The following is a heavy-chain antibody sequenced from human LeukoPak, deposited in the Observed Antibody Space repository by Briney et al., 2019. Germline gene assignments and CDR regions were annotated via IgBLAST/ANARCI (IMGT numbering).Heavy chain of an antibody. CDR1: GGSISSGSYD. CDR3: AREITIFGVVIGYMDV. D-gene: IGHD3-3*01. CDR2: IYTSGST. J-gene: IGHJ6*03. Sequence: SETLSLTCTVSGGSISSGSYDWSWIRQPAGKGLEWIVRIYTSGSTNYNPSLKSRVTISVDTSKSQFSLKLSSVTAADTAVYYCAREITIFGVVIGYMDVWGKGTTVTVSS. V-gene: IGHV4-61*02.